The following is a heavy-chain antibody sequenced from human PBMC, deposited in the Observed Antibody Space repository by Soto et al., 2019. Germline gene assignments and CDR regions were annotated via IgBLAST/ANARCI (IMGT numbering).Heavy chain of an antibody. Sequence: GGSLRLSCAASGFTFSSYSMNWVRQAPGKGLEWVSSISSSSSYIYYADSVKGRFTISRDNAKNSLYLQMNSLRAEDTAVYYCARDVREAARLVYWFDPWGQGTLVTVSS. J-gene: IGHJ5*02. CDR2: ISSSSSYI. D-gene: IGHD6-6*01. V-gene: IGHV3-21*01. CDR1: GFTFSSYS. CDR3: ARDVREAARLVYWFDP.